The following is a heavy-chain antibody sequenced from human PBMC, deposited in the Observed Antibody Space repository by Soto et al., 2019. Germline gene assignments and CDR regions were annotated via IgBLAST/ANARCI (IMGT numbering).Heavy chain of an antibody. CDR2: VSPSGST. CDR1: GGSFSDYY. D-gene: IGHD6-13*01. CDR3: ARGRRSSSWSTLAPFDY. V-gene: IGHV4-34*01. Sequence: SETLSLTCAVYGGSFSDYYWSWIRQPPGKGLEWIGEVSPSGSTNYSPSLKSRVTISLDTSKNQFSLKLRSATAADTAVYYCARGRRSSSWSTLAPFDYWGQGTLVTVSS. J-gene: IGHJ4*02.